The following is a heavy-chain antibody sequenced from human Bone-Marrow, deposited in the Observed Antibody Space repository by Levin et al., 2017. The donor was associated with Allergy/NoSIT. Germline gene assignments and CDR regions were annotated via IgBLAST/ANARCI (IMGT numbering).Heavy chain of an antibody. V-gene: IGHV3-30*18. J-gene: IGHJ6*02. CDR3: AKGSMAAADGDYYYGMDV. CDR2: ISYDGSNT. Sequence: AGGSLRLSCVASEFTFSVYGMHWVRQAPGKGLEWVAVISYDGSNTYFADSVKGRFTISRDNSKSTLYLQMNSLRPEDTAVYHCAKGSMAAADGDYYYGMDVWGQGTTVTVSS. CDR1: EFTFSVYG. D-gene: IGHD6-13*01.